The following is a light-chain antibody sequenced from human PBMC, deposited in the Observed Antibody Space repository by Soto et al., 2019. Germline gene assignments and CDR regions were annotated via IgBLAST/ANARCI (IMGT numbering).Light chain of an antibody. CDR2: EGT. CDR1: SSDVGSYTL. CDR3: CSHASSRTFVV. Sequence: QSVLTRPASVAGSPGQSITISGAGTSSDVGSYTLVSWYQQHPGRVPKLMIYEGTKRPSGVSNRFSGSKSGNTASLTISGLQAEDEAYSYCCSHASSRTFVVFGGGTK. V-gene: IGLV2-23*03. J-gene: IGLJ2*01.